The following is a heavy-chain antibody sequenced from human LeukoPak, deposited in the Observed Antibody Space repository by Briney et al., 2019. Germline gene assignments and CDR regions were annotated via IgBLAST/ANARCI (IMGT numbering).Heavy chain of an antibody. Sequence: SETLSLTCAVYGGSFSGYYWSWIRQPPGKGLEWIGEINHSGSTNYNPSLKSRVTISVDTSKNQLSLKLSSATAADTAVYYCARPRGAVTTRSFDYWGQGTLVTVSS. CDR3: ARPRGAVTTRSFDY. D-gene: IGHD4-11*01. V-gene: IGHV4-34*01. J-gene: IGHJ4*02. CDR2: INHSGST. CDR1: GGSFSGYY.